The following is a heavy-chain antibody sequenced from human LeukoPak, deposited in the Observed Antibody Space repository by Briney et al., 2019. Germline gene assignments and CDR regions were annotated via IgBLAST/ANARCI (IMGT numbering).Heavy chain of an antibody. D-gene: IGHD3-22*01. CDR3: AKMGPGAYYYDSSDFDF. CDR2: ISGYGYNT. Sequence: PGGSLRLSCAASGLTFRNYAMSWVRQAPEKGLEWVSAISGYGYNTYYADSVQGRFTISRDNSKNTLYLQMNRLRAADTAVYYCAKMGPGAYYYDSSDFDFWGQGTLVTVSS. CDR1: GLTFRNYA. V-gene: IGHV3-23*01. J-gene: IGHJ4*02.